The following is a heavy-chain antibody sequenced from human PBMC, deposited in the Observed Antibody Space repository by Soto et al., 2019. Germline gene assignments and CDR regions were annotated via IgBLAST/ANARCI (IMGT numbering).Heavy chain of an antibody. CDR1: GFTFSSYG. V-gene: IGHV3-33*01. D-gene: IGHD7-27*01. CDR3: AVSGDYYYGMDV. J-gene: IGHJ6*02. CDR2: IGCDGSNK. Sequence: QVQLVESGGGVVQPGRSLRLSCAASGFTFSSYGMHWVRQAPGKGLEWVAGIGCDGSNKYYADSVKGRFTISRDNSKNTLYLQMNSLRAEDTPVYYCAVSGDYYYGMDVWGQGTTVTISS.